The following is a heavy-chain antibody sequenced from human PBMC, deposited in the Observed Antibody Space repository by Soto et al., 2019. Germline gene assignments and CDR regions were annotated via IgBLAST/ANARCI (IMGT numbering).Heavy chain of an antibody. CDR2: IYRSVST. CDR3: ARFLNYYDTTGSYSFDY. D-gene: IGHD3-22*01. V-gene: IGHV4-30-4*08. Sequence: SETLSLTCTVSGDSISSGNYYWSWIRQYPGKGLGYIGYIYRSVSTYYNPSLKSRVTISVDTSKNQFSLNLSSVTAADTAVYYCARFLNYYDTTGSYSFDYWGQGTLVTVSS. CDR1: GDSISSGNYY. J-gene: IGHJ4*02.